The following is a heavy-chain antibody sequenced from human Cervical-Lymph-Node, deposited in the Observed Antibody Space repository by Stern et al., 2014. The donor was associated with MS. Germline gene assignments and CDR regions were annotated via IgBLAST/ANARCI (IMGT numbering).Heavy chain of an antibody. CDR1: GGSFSGYY. Sequence: QVQLQQWGAGLLKPSETLSLTCAVYGGSFSGYYWSWIRQPPGKGLEWIGEINHSGSTNHNPPLKSGVTISVDTSKNQFPLKLSSVTAADTAVYYCARGRSSGWYGGVFDYWGQGTLVTVSS. J-gene: IGHJ4*02. V-gene: IGHV4-34*01. CDR3: ARGRSSGWYGGVFDY. CDR2: INHSGST. D-gene: IGHD6-19*01.